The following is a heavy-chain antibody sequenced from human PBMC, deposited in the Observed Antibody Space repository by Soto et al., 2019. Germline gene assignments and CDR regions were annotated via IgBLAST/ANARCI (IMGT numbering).Heavy chain of an antibody. Sequence: GGSLRLSCAASGFTFSSYWMSWVHQAPGKGLEWVANIKQDGSEKYYVDSVKGRFTISRDNAKNSLYLQMNSLRAEDTAVYYCARVGYCSGGSCLPHLVIHFDYWGQGTLVTVSS. CDR2: IKQDGSEK. CDR1: GFTFSSYW. J-gene: IGHJ4*02. D-gene: IGHD2-15*01. CDR3: ARVGYCSGGSCLPHLVIHFDY. V-gene: IGHV3-7*01.